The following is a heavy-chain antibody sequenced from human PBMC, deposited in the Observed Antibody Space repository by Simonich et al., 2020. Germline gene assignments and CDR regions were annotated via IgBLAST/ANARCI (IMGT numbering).Heavy chain of an antibody. D-gene: IGHD3-22*01. J-gene: IGHJ3*02. CDR2: ISGSGGST. CDR1: GFTFSSYA. V-gene: IGHV3-23*01. CDR3: PKDLGERITMIVVVIDAFDI. Sequence: GGGLVQPGGSLRLSCAASGFTFSSYAISWVRQAPGKGLEWVSAISGSGGSTYYADSVKGRFTISRDNSKNTLYLQMNSLRAEDTAVYYCPKDLGERITMIVVVIDAFDIWGQGTMVTVSS.